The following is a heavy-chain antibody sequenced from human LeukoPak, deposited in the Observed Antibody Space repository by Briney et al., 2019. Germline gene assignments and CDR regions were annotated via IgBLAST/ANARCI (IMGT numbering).Heavy chain of an antibody. J-gene: IGHJ3*02. V-gene: IGHV4-59*01. CDR2: IYYSGST. CDR3: ARDRPYCSSTSCLNDAFDI. D-gene: IGHD2-2*01. Sequence: SETLSLTCTVSGGSISSYYWSWIPQPPGKGLEWLGYIYYSGSTNYNPSLKSRVTISVDTSKNQFSLKLSSVTAADTAVYYCARDRPYCSSTSCLNDAFDIWGQGTMVTVSS. CDR1: GGSISSYY.